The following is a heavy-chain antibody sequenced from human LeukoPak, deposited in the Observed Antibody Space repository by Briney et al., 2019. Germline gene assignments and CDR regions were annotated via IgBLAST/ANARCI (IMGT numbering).Heavy chain of an antibody. J-gene: IGHJ4*02. V-gene: IGHV3-74*01. CDR3: ARGAYYDFWSGQYYFDY. D-gene: IGHD3-3*01. CDR2: INSDGSST. CDR1: GFTFSSYA. Sequence: GGSLRLSCAASGFTFSSYAMSWVRQAPGKGLVWVSRINSDGSSTSYADSVKGRFTISRDNAKNTLYLQMNSLRAEDTAVYYCARGAYYDFWSGQYYFDYWGQGTLVTVSS.